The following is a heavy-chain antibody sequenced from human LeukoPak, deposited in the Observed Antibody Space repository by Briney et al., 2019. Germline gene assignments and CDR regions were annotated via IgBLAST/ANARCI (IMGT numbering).Heavy chain of an antibody. V-gene: IGHV1-18*01. Sequence: ASVKVSCKAPGYTFTSYGISWVRQAPGQGLEWMGWIRANNGNTNYVQKLQGRVTMTTDTSPSTAYMELRSLRSDDTAVYYCARDYYDSSGYWGLTYYYGMDVWGQGTTVTVSS. CDR1: GYTFTSYG. CDR3: ARDYYDSSGYWGLTYYYGMDV. J-gene: IGHJ6*02. D-gene: IGHD3-22*01. CDR2: IRANNGNT.